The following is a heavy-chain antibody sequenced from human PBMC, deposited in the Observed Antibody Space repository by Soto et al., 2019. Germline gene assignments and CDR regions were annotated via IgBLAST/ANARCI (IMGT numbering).Heavy chain of an antibody. Sequence: QITLKESGPTLVKPTQTLTLTCTFSGFSLSTSGVGVGWIRQPPGKALEWLALIYWDDDKRYSPSLKSRLTITKDPDKNQALLTMTTMDPVDTATYYCARTGDTLRFDYWGQGTLVTVSS. CDR3: ARTGDTLRFDY. CDR1: GFSLSTSGVG. CDR2: IYWDDDK. V-gene: IGHV2-5*02. J-gene: IGHJ4*02. D-gene: IGHD3-16*01.